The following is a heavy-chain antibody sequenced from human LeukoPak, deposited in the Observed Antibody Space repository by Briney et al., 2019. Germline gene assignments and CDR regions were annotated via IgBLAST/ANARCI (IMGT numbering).Heavy chain of an antibody. D-gene: IGHD2-2*01. J-gene: IGHJ4*02. CDR1: GGSISSSSYY. V-gene: IGHV4-39*01. Sequence: PSETLSLTCTVSGGSISSSSYYWGWIRQPLGKGLEWIGSIYYSGSTYYNPSLKSRVTISVDTSKNQFSLKLSSVTAADTAVYYCARSLAAIYWGQGTLVTVSS. CDR3: ARSLAAIY. CDR2: IYYSGST.